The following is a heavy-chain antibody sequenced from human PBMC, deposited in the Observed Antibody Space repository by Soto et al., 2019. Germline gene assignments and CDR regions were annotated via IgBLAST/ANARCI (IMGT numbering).Heavy chain of an antibody. V-gene: IGHV4-34*01. CDR2: INHSGST. J-gene: IGHJ6*02. CDR1: GWSFSGYY. D-gene: IGHD1-1*01. CDR3: ASYIGRTTCMDV. Sequence: SETLSLTCAVYGWSFSGYYWSWIRQPPGKGLEWIGEINHSGSTNYNPSLKSRVTISVDTSKNQFSLKLSSVTAADTAVYYCASYIGRTTCMDVWGQGTTVTVAS.